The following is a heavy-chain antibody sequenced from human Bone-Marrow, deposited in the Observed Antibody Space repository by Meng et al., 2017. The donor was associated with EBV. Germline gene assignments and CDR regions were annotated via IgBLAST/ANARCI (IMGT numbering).Heavy chain of an antibody. CDR1: GGSFSGSD. Sequence: QVQLQQWGAGVLKPSGALSLTCAVYGGSFSGSDWSWIRQPPGKGLEWIGEINLGGNTNYNPSLKSRVSISVDTSKNHFSLKVNSVTAADTAVYYCATWNNNGWYYGYWGQGTLVTVSS. CDR2: INLGGNT. D-gene: IGHD6-19*01. J-gene: IGHJ4*01. V-gene: IGHV4-34*01. CDR3: ATWNNNGWYYGY.